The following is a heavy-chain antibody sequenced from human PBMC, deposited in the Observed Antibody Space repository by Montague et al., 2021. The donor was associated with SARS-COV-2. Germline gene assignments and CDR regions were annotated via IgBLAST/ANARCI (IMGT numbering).Heavy chain of an antibody. D-gene: IGHD4-17*01. V-gene: IGHV4-39*01. J-gene: IGHJ4*02. Sequence: SETLSLTCTVSGGSVSRISSHWGWIRQPPGKGLEYIGSFYYAGGTQHNPSLKSRVTISVDTSNDQFSLKMNSVTAADTAVYFCARLYGSSFDYWGQGTLVTVSS. CDR1: GGSVSRISSH. CDR3: ARLYGSSFDY. CDR2: FYYAGGT.